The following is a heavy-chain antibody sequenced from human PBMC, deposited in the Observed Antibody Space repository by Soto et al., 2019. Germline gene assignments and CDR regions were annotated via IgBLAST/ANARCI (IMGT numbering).Heavy chain of an antibody. CDR3: AXYGSGECNRGSCYSPFDY. CDR1: GRSISSVNYY. Sequence: PSETLSLTCTVSGRSISSVNYYWSWIRQPPGKGLEWIGYIYYSGSTYYNPSLRSRVTISVDTSKNQFSLKLSSVTAADTAVYYCAXYGSGECNRGSCYSPFDYWGQGTLVTVS. V-gene: IGHV4-30-4*01. J-gene: IGHJ4*02. D-gene: IGHD2-15*01. CDR2: IYYSGST.